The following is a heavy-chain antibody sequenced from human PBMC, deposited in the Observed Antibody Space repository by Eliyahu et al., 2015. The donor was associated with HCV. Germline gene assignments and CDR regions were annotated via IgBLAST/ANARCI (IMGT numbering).Heavy chain of an antibody. J-gene: IGHJ3*02. CDR2: ILDGGGGT. CDR1: GFSFSNYF. CDR3: AKGMLWFGGETNAFEI. D-gene: IGHD3-10*01. V-gene: IGHV3-23*01. Sequence: EVQLLESGGGLVQPGGSLRLSXEGXGFSFSNYFXTWARQAPGQGLEWVAGILDGGGGTYYADSVTGRFTISRDNSKNTLYLEMNLLRVEDTAVYYCAKGMLWFGGETNAFEIWGRGTTVNVSS.